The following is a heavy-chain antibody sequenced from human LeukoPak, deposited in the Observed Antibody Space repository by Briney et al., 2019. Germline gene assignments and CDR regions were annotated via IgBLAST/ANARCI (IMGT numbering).Heavy chain of an antibody. D-gene: IGHD3-10*01. Sequence: SETLSLTCTVSGGSISSSSYYWGWLRQPPGKGREWIGSIYYSGSTYYNPSLKRRVTISVNTYKNQFSLKKSSVTAADTAVYYCARRVKLLWFGELLGYFDYWGQGTLVTVSS. CDR1: GGSISSSSYY. CDR3: ARRVKLLWFGELLGYFDY. V-gene: IGHV4-39*01. CDR2: IYYSGST. J-gene: IGHJ4*02.